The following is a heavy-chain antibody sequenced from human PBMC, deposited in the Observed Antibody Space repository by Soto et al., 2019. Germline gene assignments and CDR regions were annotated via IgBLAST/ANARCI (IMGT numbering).Heavy chain of an antibody. Sequence: PGGSLRLSCAASGFTFSNYIMNWVRQAPGKGLEWVSAISGTGGNTYYADSVKGRFTISRDNSKNTLYLQMSSLRAADTAIYYCAKVPLSLKFYDYWGQGTQVTAPQ. CDR3: AKVPLSLKFYDY. J-gene: IGHJ4*02. CDR2: ISGTGGNT. CDR1: GFTFSNYI. V-gene: IGHV3-23*01.